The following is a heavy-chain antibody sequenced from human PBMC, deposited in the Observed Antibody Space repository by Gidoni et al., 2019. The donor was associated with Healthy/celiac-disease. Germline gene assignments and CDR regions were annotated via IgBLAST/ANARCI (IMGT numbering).Heavy chain of an antibody. D-gene: IGHD2-2*01. CDR2: IYYSGST. V-gene: IGHV4-61*01. CDR1: GGSVSSGSYY. J-gene: IGHJ5*02. Sequence: QVQLQESGPGLVKPSETLSLTCTVSGGSVSSGSYYWSWIRQPPGKGLEWIGYIYYSGSTNDNPSLKSRITISVDTSKNQFSLKLSSVAAADTAVYYCARVKGDCISTGCYDWFDPWGQGTLVTVSS. CDR3: ARVKGDCISTGCYDWFDP.